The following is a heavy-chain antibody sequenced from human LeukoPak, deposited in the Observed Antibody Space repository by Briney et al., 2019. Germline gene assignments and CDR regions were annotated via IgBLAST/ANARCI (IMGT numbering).Heavy chain of an antibody. D-gene: IGHD4-23*01. CDR3: ARGGPGVTPRGDAFDI. Sequence: GGSLRLSCAASGFTFSNAWMSWVRQAPGKGLEWVSVIYSGGSTYYADSVKGRFTISRDNSKNTLYLQMNSLRAEDTAVYYCARGGPGVTPRGDAFDIWGQGTMVTVSS. J-gene: IGHJ3*02. V-gene: IGHV3-53*01. CDR1: GFTFSNAW. CDR2: IYSGGST.